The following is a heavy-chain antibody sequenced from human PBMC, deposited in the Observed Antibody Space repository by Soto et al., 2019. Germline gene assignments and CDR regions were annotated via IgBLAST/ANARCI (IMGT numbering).Heavy chain of an antibody. Sequence: SVKVSCKASGGTFSSYAISWVRQAPGQGLEWMGGIIPIFGTANYAQKFQGRVTITADESTSTAYMELSSLRSEDTAAYYCARDSRWFGEFPERYYFDYWGQGTLVTVSS. D-gene: IGHD3-10*01. J-gene: IGHJ4*02. CDR2: IIPIFGTA. V-gene: IGHV1-69*13. CDR1: GGTFSSYA. CDR3: ARDSRWFGEFPERYYFDY.